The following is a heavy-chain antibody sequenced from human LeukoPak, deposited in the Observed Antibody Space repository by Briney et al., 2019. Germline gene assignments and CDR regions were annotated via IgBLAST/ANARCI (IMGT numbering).Heavy chain of an antibody. CDR3: ASADSSSWPNFDY. CDR2: IYYGGST. CDR1: GGSISSSSYY. J-gene: IGHJ4*02. Sequence: SETLSLTCTVSGGSISSSSYYWGWIRQPPGKGLEWIGTIYYGGSTYYNPSLKSRVTMAVDTSKNQFSLKLSSVTAADTAVYYCASADSSSWPNFDYWGQGTLVTVSS. V-gene: IGHV4-39*07. D-gene: IGHD6-13*01.